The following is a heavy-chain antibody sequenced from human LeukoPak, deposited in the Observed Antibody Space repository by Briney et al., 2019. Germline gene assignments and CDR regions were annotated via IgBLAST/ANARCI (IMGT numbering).Heavy chain of an antibody. J-gene: IGHJ3*02. D-gene: IGHD2-15*01. CDR1: GFTFNNYA. CDR3: ARAGDCSGGSCYSNAFDI. Sequence: GGSLRLSCAASGFTFNNYAMNWVRQAPGKGLEGVSSISSSSSYIYYADSVKGRFTISRDNAKNSLYLQMNSLRAEDTAVYYYARAGDCSGGSCYSNAFDIWGQGTMVTVSS. V-gene: IGHV3-21*01. CDR2: ISSSSSYI.